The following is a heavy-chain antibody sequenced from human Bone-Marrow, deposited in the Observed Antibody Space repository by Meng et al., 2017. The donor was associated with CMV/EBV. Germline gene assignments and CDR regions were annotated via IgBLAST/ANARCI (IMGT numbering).Heavy chain of an antibody. V-gene: IGHV3-69-1*01. CDR2: ISSSSTI. CDR1: GFTFSDYY. J-gene: IGHJ4*02. Sequence: GESLKISCAASGFTFSDYYMNWVRQAPGKGLEWVSSISSSSTIYYADSVKGRFTISRDNAKNSLYLQMNSLRAEDTAVYYCARGLSPGYCSSTSCPIDYWGQGTRVTGYS. CDR3: ARGLSPGYCSSTSCPIDY. D-gene: IGHD2-2*01.